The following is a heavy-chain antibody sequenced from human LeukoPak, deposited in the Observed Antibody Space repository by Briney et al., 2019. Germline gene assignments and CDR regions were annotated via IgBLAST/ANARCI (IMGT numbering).Heavy chain of an antibody. D-gene: IGHD6-13*01. CDR3: ARPSWGSSWYPYYYYGMDV. V-gene: IGHV1-2*02. CDR2: INPNSGGT. J-gene: IGHJ6*02. CDR1: GYTFTGYY. Sequence: ASVKVSCKASGYTFTGYYMHWVRQAPGQGLEWMGWINPNSGGTNYAQKFQGRVTMTRNTSISTAYMELSSLRSEDTAVYYCARPSWGSSWYPYYYYGMDVWGQGTTVTVSS.